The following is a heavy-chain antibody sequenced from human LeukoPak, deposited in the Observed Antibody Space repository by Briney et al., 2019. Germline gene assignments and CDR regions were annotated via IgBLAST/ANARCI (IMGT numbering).Heavy chain of an antibody. J-gene: IGHJ4*02. D-gene: IGHD2-15*01. CDR2: ISYDGSNK. Sequence: GGSLRLSCAASGFTFSSYAMHWVRQAPGKGLEWVAVISYDGSNKYYADSVKGRFTISRDNSKNTLYLQMNSLRAEDTAVYYCARDSVATPGYWGQGTLVTVSS. V-gene: IGHV3-30-3*01. CDR3: ARDSVATPGY. CDR1: GFTFSSYA.